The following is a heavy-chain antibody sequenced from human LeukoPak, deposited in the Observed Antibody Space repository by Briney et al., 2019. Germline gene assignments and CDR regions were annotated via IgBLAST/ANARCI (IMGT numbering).Heavy chain of an antibody. V-gene: IGHV3-30*02. J-gene: IGHJ6*03. CDR3: ARPGNYYYYYMDV. Sequence: GGSLRLSCAASGFTFSSYGMHWVRQAPGKGLEWVAFIRYDGSNKYYADSVKGRFTISRDNAKNSLYLQMNSLRAEDTAVYYCARPGNYYYYYMDVWGKGTTVTVSS. CDR1: GFTFSSYG. CDR2: IRYDGSNK.